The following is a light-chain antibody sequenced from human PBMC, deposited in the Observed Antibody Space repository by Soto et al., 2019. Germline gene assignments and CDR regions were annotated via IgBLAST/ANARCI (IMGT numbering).Light chain of an antibody. CDR2: SND. J-gene: IGLJ1*01. CDR1: SSDVGSNT. Sequence: QSALTQPPSASATPGQRVTISCSGRSSDVGSNTVNWYQQFPGAAPKLLIYSNDQRPSGVPDRFSASKSGTSASLAISGLQSEDEADYYCATWDDSLFGHVFGTGTKVTVL. V-gene: IGLV1-44*01. CDR3: ATWDDSLFGHV.